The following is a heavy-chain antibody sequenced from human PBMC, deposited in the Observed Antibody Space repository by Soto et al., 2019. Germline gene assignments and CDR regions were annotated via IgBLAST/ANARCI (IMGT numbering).Heavy chain of an antibody. J-gene: IGHJ6*02. CDR1: GGTFSSYA. V-gene: IGHV1-69*13. D-gene: IGHD1-26*01. CDR3: ARVRLSSEWEPTYYYYGMDV. CDR2: IIPIFGTA. Sequence: ASVKVSCKASGGTFSSYAISWVRQAPGQGLEWMGGIIPIFGTANYAQKFQGGVTITADESTSTAYLELSSLRSEDTAVYYCARVRLSSEWEPTYYYYGMDVWGQGTTVTVSS.